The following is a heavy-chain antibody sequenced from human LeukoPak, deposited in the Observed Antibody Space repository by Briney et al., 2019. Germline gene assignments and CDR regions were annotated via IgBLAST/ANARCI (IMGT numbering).Heavy chain of an antibody. Sequence: SETLPLTCAVYGGSFSGYYWSWIRHPPGKGLEWIGEINHSGSTNYNPSLKSRVTISVDTSKNQFSLKLSSVTAADTAVYYCARSYYDFWDTPQGGMDVWGQGTTVTVSS. CDR1: GGSFSGYY. V-gene: IGHV4-34*01. CDR2: INHSGST. CDR3: ARSYYDFWDTPQGGMDV. D-gene: IGHD3-3*01. J-gene: IGHJ6*02.